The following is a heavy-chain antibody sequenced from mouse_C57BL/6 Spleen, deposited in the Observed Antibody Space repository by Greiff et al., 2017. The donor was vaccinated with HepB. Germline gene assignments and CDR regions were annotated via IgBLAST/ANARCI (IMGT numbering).Heavy chain of an antibody. CDR2: IRNKANNHAT. CDR3: TRWQLRLPFDY. Sequence: EVNLVESGGGLVQPGGSMKLSCAASGFTFSDAWMDWVRQSPEKGLEWVAEIRNKANNHATYYAESVKGRFTISRDDSKSSVYLQMNSLRAEDTGIYYCTRWQLRLPFDYWGQGTTLTVSS. CDR1: GFTFSDAW. D-gene: IGHD3-2*02. V-gene: IGHV6-6*01. J-gene: IGHJ2*01.